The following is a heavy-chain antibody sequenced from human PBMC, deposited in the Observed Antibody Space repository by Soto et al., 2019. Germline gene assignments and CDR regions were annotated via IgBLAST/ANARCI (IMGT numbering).Heavy chain of an antibody. V-gene: IGHV4-31*03. CDR3: AREARNKSWFDP. Sequence: LSLTCTVSGGSISSGGYYWSWIRQHPGKGLEWIGYIYYSGSTYYNPSLKSRVTISVDTSKNQFSLKLSSVTAADTAVYYCAREARNKSWFDPWGQGTLVTVSS. CDR2: IYYSGST. CDR1: GGSISSGGYY. J-gene: IGHJ5*02.